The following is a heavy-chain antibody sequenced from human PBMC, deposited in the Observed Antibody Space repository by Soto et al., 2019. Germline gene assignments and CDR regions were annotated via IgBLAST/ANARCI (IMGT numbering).Heavy chain of an antibody. CDR1: GYTVTSYN. CDR3: ATGYDVNYYYGMDV. D-gene: IGHD5-12*01. J-gene: IGHJ6*02. Sequence: GASVKVSCKASGYTVTSYNINWLRQATGKGLEWMGGFDPEDGETIYAQKFQGRVTMTEDTSTDTAYMELSSLRSEDTAVYYCATGYDVNYYYGMDVWGQGTTVTVSS. V-gene: IGHV1-24*01. CDR2: FDPEDGET.